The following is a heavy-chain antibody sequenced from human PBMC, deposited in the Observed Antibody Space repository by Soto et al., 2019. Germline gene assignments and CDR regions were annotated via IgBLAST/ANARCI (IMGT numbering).Heavy chain of an antibody. CDR3: ARGALHSSSWYGEYFQH. V-gene: IGHV1-69*12. J-gene: IGHJ1*01. CDR1: GGTFSSYA. D-gene: IGHD6-13*01. CDR2: IIPIFGTA. Sequence: QVQLVQSGAEVKKPGSSVKVSCKASGGTFSSYAISWVRQAPGQGLEWMGGIIPIFGTANYAQKFQGRVTITADESTSTAYMVLSSLRSEDTAVYYCARGALHSSSWYGEYFQHWGQGTLVTVSS.